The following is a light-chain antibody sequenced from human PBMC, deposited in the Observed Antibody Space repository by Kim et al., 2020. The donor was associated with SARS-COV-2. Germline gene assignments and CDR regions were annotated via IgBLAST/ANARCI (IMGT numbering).Light chain of an antibody. V-gene: IGLV3-27*01. Sequence: VYPGQTARITCSGDILAKKYARWFQQKPGQAPLLIIYKDSERPSGIPERFSGSSSGATVTLTITGAQVEDEADYYCYSAADNNRVFGGGTKVTVL. CDR2: KDS. CDR1: ILAKKY. CDR3: YSAADNNRV. J-gene: IGLJ3*02.